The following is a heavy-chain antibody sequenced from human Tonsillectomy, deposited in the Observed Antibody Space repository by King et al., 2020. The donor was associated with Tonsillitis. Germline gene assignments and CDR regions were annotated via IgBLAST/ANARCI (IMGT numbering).Heavy chain of an antibody. CDR3: ADVGGTDASSYYYYYMDV. CDR1: GFSLTTSGVG. D-gene: IGHD5-24*01. Sequence: TLKESGPTLVKPTQTLTLTCSFSGFSLTTSGVGVGWIRHPPGKALEWLALIYLDGDKRYSPYVKNRLVITKDTSKNLVVLSMTTMDPVDTATYYCADVGGTDASSYYYYYMDVWGKGTTVTVSS. J-gene: IGHJ6*03. V-gene: IGHV2-5*02. CDR2: IYLDGDK.